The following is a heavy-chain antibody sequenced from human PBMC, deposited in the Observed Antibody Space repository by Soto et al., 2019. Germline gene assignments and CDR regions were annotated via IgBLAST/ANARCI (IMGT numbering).Heavy chain of an antibody. J-gene: IGHJ4*02. CDR2: SSATGAGT. D-gene: IGHD1-7*01. CDR1: GFTFSSYG. Sequence: EVQLLESGGGLVQPGGSLRLSCAASGFTFSSYGMTWVRQAPGKGLEWVSFSSATGAGTYYADAVKGRFTISSDNSKNTLYRQMTSLRADDTAVYYCAKDRRAGGNYGFYSDFWGQGALVIVSS. V-gene: IGHV3-23*01. CDR3: AKDRRAGGNYGFYSDF.